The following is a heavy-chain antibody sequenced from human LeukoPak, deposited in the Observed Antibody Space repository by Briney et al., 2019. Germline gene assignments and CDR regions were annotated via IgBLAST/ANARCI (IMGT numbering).Heavy chain of an antibody. Sequence: RTGGSLRLSCAASGFTFSSYAMYWVRQAPGKGLEWVAVISYDGSNKYYADSVKGRFTISRDNSKNTLYLQMNSLRAEDTAVYYCAKVRRVVPAAYENWFDPWGQGTLVTVSS. CDR1: GFTFSSYA. CDR2: ISYDGSNK. CDR3: AKVRRVVPAAYENWFDP. V-gene: IGHV3-30-3*01. J-gene: IGHJ5*02. D-gene: IGHD2-2*01.